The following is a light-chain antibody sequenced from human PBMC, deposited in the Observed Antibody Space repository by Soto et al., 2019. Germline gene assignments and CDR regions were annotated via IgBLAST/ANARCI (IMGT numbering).Light chain of an antibody. J-gene: IGKJ1*01. CDR1: QGISSN. CDR3: QQFNNYPWT. CDR2: AAS. Sequence: AIHLTQSPSSLSASVGDRVTITCRASQGISSNVAWYQQMPGKAPKLLIYAASTLQSGVPSRFSGSGSGTDFTLTIRSLQPEDFATYYCQQFNNYPWTFGQGTKVDIK. V-gene: IGKV1D-13*01.